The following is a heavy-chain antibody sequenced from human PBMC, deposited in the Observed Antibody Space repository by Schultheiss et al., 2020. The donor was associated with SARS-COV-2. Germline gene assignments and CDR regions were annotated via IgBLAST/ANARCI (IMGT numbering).Heavy chain of an antibody. Sequence: GGSLRLSCAASGFTFSTYDMSWVRQAPGKGLEWVSGISVRGGRANYADSVKGRFTISRDNAKNTLYLQINSLRAEDTAVYYCAKGPRSIIRTDYWGQGTLVTVSS. J-gene: IGHJ4*02. CDR2: ISVRGGRA. V-gene: IGHV3-23*01. D-gene: IGHD6-6*01. CDR3: AKGPRSIIRTDY. CDR1: GFTFSTYD.